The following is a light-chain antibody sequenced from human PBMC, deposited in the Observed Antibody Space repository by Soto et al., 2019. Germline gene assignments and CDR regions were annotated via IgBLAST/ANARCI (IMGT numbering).Light chain of an antibody. V-gene: IGLV1-40*01. Sequence: QSVLTQPPSVSGAPGQRVTISCTGSSSNIGAGYDVQWYQQLPRTAPKLLIYGNTIRPSGVPDRFSGSKSGTSASLAITGLQAEDEADYYCQSYDSSLSGSVFGGGTQLTVL. J-gene: IGLJ7*01. CDR2: GNT. CDR3: QSYDSSLSGSV. CDR1: SSNIGAGYD.